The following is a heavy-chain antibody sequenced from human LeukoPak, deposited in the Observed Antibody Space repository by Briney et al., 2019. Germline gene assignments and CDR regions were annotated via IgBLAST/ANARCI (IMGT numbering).Heavy chain of an antibody. CDR1: GFTFSSYW. CDR2: IKQDGSEK. Sequence: GGSLRLSCAASGFTFSSYWMSWVRQAPGKGLEWVANIKQDGSEKYYVDSVKGRFTISRDNSKNTLYLQMNSLRAEDTAVYYCAKDKGISYGDYVYFDYWGQGTLVTVSS. J-gene: IGHJ4*02. CDR3: AKDKGISYGDYVYFDY. D-gene: IGHD4-17*01. V-gene: IGHV3-7*03.